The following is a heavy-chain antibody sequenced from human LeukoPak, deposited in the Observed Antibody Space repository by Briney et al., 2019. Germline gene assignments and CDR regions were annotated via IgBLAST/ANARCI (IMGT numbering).Heavy chain of an antibody. CDR2: ISGSGGST. V-gene: IGHV3-23*01. CDR1: GFTFSNAW. Sequence: PGGSLRLSCAASGFTFSNAWMSWVRQAPGKGLEWVSAISGSGGSTYYADSVKGRFTISRDNSKNTLYLQMNSLRAEDTAVYYCASCSYSSGWWNFDLWGRGTLVTVSS. CDR3: ASCSYSSGWWNFDL. D-gene: IGHD6-19*01. J-gene: IGHJ2*01.